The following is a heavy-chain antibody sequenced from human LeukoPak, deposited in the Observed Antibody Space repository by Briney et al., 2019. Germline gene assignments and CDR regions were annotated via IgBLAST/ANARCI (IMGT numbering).Heavy chain of an antibody. D-gene: IGHD2-8*01. Sequence: GGSLRVSCAAYGFTFSSYGMNWVRQAPGKGLEWVSFISTSSGYIYYADSVKGRFTISIDNAENSLYLEMNSLKAEDTAVYYCARDRSYYASSSFPYYYYYMDVRGKGTTVTVSS. V-gene: IGHV3-21*04. J-gene: IGHJ6*03. CDR3: ARDRSYYASSSFPYYYYYMDV. CDR2: ISTSSGYI. CDR1: GFTFSSYG.